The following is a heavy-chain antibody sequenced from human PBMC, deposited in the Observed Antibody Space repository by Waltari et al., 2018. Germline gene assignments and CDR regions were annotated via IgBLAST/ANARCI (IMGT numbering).Heavy chain of an antibody. Sequence: QLQLQESGPGLVKPSETLSLTCTVSGGSISSSSYYWGWIRQPPGKGLEWIGSIYYSGSTYYNPSLKSRVTISVDTSKNQFSRKLSSVTAADTAVYYCARDGLMVQGVIGPWGQGTLVTVSS. CDR1: GGSISSSSYY. J-gene: IGHJ5*02. D-gene: IGHD3-10*01. CDR3: ARDGLMVQGVIGP. CDR2: IYYSGST. V-gene: IGHV4-39*07.